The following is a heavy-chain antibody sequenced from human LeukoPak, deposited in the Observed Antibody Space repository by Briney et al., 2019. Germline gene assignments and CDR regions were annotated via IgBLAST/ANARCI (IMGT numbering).Heavy chain of an antibody. CDR3: ARGLDDYGDYVTLPLDY. CDR2: IIPIFGTA. J-gene: IGHJ4*02. CDR1: GGTFSSYA. V-gene: IGHV1-69*13. D-gene: IGHD4-17*01. Sequence: ASVKVSCKASGGTFSSYAISWVRQAPGQGLEWMGGIIPIFGTANYAQKFQGRVTITADESTSTAYMELSSLRSEDTAVYYCARGLDDYGDYVTLPLDYWGQGTLVTVSS.